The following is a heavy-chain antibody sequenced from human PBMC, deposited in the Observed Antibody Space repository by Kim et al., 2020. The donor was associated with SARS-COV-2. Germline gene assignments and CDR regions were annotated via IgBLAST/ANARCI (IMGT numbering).Heavy chain of an antibody. V-gene: IGHV3-48*01. CDR1: GFSFSGYS. Sequence: GGSLRLSCAASGFSFSGYSMNWVRQAPGKGLEWISYIGGDSSAIYYADSVRGRFTISRDNAQNSXYLQMNSLTAEDTAVYYCARDKDXXFDXWGQGTLVT. J-gene: IGHJ4*02. CDR3: ARDKDXXFDX. CDR2: IGGDSSAI.